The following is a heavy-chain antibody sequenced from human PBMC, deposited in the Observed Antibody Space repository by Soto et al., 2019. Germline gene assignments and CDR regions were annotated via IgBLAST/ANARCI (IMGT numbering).Heavy chain of an antibody. CDR1: GFIFSRYG. J-gene: IGHJ4*02. Sequence: QVQLVESGGGVVQSGGSLRLSCGGSGFIFSRYGMHWVRQAPGKGLEWVTGISYDGGERFYADSVKGRFTISRDNFKNTLYLQMNSLRPEDTAVYFCAVGGGDLSLTPFDYWGQGTLVTVSS. D-gene: IGHD3-16*02. V-gene: IGHV3-30*03. CDR2: ISYDGGER. CDR3: AVGGGDLSLTPFDY.